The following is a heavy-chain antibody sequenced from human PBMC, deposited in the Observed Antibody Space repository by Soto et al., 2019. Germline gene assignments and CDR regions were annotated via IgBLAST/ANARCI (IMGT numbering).Heavy chain of an antibody. CDR3: ARGRIAARHYYYYYMDV. D-gene: IGHD6-6*01. J-gene: IGHJ6*03. CDR2: VNHSGST. V-gene: IGHV4-34*01. CDR1: GGSFSGYY. Sequence: QVQLQQWGAGLLKPSETLSLTCAVYGGSFSGYYWSWIRQPPGKGLEWIGEVNHSGSTNYNPSLKSGVTISVDTSTNQFSRKLSSVTAAHTAVYYCARGRIAARHYYYYYMDVWGKGTTVTVSS.